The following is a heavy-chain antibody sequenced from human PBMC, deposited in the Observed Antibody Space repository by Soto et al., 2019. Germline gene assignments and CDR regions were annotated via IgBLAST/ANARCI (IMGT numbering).Heavy chain of an antibody. J-gene: IGHJ4*02. D-gene: IGHD5-12*01. CDR2: IWYDGGNK. CDR1: GFTFSSYG. CDR3: ARDRMEYSGYDLFDY. Sequence: SLRLSCAASGFTFSSYGMHWVRQAPGKGLEWVAVIWYDGGNKYYADSVKGRFTISRDNSKNTLYLQMNSLRAEDTAVYYCARDRMEYSGYDLFDYWGQGTLVTVSS. V-gene: IGHV3-33*01.